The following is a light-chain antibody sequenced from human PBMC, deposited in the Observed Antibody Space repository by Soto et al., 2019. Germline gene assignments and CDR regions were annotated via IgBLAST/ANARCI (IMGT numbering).Light chain of an antibody. Sequence: SYELTQPPSVSVSPGQTASITCSGNKLGDKYACWYQQKPGQSPVLVIYQDDKRPSGIPERFSGSNSGNTATLTISGTQAIDEADYYCPAWDTSTVVFGGGTKLTVL. CDR1: KLGDKY. CDR3: PAWDTSTVV. J-gene: IGLJ2*01. V-gene: IGLV3-1*01. CDR2: QDD.